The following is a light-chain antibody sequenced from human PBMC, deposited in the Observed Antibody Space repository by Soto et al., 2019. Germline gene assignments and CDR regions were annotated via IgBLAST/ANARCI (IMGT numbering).Light chain of an antibody. CDR2: KAS. CDR1: ESVSTF. Sequence: DIQMTQSPSTLSASVGDRVTITCRASESVSTFLAWYQQKPGKPPKLLIYKASSLQSGVPSRFSGSGSGTEFTLTINSLQPDDFASYYCQQYYTYQTFGQGTEVEIK. CDR3: QQYYTYQT. J-gene: IGKJ1*01. V-gene: IGKV1-5*03.